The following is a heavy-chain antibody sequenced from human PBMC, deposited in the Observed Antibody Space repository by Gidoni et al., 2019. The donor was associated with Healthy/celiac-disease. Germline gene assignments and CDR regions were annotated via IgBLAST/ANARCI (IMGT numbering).Heavy chain of an antibody. CDR3: ARDRYCSGGSCHRYYYYYGMDV. D-gene: IGHD2-15*01. J-gene: IGHJ6*02. CDR2: IWYDGSNK. V-gene: IGHV3-33*01. CDR1: GFTFSSYG. Sequence: QVQLVESGGGVVQLGRSLRLSCAASGFTFSSYGMHWFRQAPGKGLEWVAVIWYDGSNKYYADAVKGRFTISRDNSKNTLYLQMNSLRAEDTAVYYCARDRYCSGGSCHRYYYYYGMDVWGQGTTVTVSS.